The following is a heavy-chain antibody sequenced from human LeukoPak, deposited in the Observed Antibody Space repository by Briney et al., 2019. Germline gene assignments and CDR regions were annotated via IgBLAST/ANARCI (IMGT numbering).Heavy chain of an antibody. J-gene: IGHJ4*02. CDR3: ARDTRTVPLDY. Sequence: ASVKVSCKASGYTFTGYYMHWVRQAPGQGLEWMGWISAYNGNTNYAQKLQGRVTMTTDTSTSTAYMELRSLRSDDTAVYYCARDTRTVPLDYWGQGTLVTVSS. V-gene: IGHV1-18*04. D-gene: IGHD4-17*01. CDR1: GYTFTGYY. CDR2: ISAYNGNT.